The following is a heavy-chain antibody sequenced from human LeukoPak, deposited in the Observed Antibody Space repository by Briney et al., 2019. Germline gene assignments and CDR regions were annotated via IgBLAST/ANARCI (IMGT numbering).Heavy chain of an antibody. Sequence: PGGSLRLSCAASGFTFSDYYMSWIRQAPGKGLEWTSYISGSGTTIYYADSVKGRFTISRDNAKNSLYLQMNSLRAEDTAVYYCARPGWVLVTATFLDYWGQGALVTVSS. D-gene: IGHD2-15*01. J-gene: IGHJ4*02. CDR1: GFTFSDYY. V-gene: IGHV3-11*01. CDR3: ARPGWVLVTATFLDY. CDR2: ISGSGTTI.